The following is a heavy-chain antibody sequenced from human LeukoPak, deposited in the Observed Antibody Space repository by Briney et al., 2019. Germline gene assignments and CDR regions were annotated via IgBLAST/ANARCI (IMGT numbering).Heavy chain of an antibody. CDR3: ARGLLYGSGNYPGNY. Sequence: ASVKVSCKASGYTFTSYDINWVRQATGQGLEWLGWMNPSSRNTGYAQKFQGRVTMTRNTSINTAYMELSSLRSEDTAVYYCARGLLYGSGNYPGNYWGQGTLVTVSS. D-gene: IGHD3-10*01. CDR1: GYTFTSYD. CDR2: MNPSSRNT. V-gene: IGHV1-8*01. J-gene: IGHJ4*02.